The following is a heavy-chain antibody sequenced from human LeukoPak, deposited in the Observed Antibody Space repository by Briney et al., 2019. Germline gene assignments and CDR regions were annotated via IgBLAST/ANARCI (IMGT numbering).Heavy chain of an antibody. J-gene: IGHJ6*03. V-gene: IGHV1-2*02. CDR1: GYTFTGYY. D-gene: IGHD2-2*01. CDR3: ARDRLVPAAYYYYYYMDV. CDR2: INPNSGGT. Sequence: ASVKVSCKASGYTFTGYYMHWVRQAPGQGHEWMGWINPNSGGTNYAQKFQGRVTMTRDTSISTAYMELSRLRSDDTAVYYCARDRLVPAAYYYYYYMDVWGKGTTVTVSS.